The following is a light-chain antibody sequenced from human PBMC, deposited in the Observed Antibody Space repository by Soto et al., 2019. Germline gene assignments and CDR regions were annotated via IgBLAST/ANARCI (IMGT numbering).Light chain of an antibody. CDR2: GTS. Sequence: EIVMTQSPATLSVSPWERATLSCRASQSVSANLAWYQQKPGQAPRLLIYGTSTRATGLPARFSGSGSGTEFTLTISSLQSEDFAVYYCQQYNNWPLTFGGGTKVDIK. J-gene: IGKJ4*01. CDR3: QQYNNWPLT. CDR1: QSVSAN. V-gene: IGKV3-15*01.